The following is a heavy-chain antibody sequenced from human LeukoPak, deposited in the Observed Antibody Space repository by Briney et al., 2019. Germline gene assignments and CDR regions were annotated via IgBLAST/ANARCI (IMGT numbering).Heavy chain of an antibody. CDR1: GGSISSYY. J-gene: IGHJ4*02. Sequence: SETLSLTCTVSGGSISSYYWSWIRQPPGKGLEWIAYISDIGSINYNPSLKSRVTISLDTSKNQFSLKLSSLTAADTAVYYCAGHHPRNTVDFWGQGTLVTVSS. V-gene: IGHV4-59*08. D-gene: IGHD2-8*02. CDR2: ISDIGSI. CDR3: AGHHPRNTVDF.